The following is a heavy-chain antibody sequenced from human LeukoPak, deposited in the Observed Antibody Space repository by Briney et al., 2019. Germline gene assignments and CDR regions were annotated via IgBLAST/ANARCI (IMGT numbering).Heavy chain of an antibody. CDR2: IYTSGST. J-gene: IGHJ6*02. Sequence: SQTLSLTCTVSGGSVSSGGYYWRWIRQPAGKGLEWIGRIYTSGSTKYNPSLESRVTMSLDTSENQFSLKLTSVTAADTAVYYCARQKWEQQGRDYYFNGLDVWGPGTTVIVSS. D-gene: IGHD1/OR15-1a*01. V-gene: IGHV4-61*02. CDR3: ARQKWEQQGRDYYFNGLDV. CDR1: GGSVSSGGYY.